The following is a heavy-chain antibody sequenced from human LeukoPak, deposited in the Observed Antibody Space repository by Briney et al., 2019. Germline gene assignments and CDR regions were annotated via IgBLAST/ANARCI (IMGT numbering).Heavy chain of an antibody. V-gene: IGHV4-39*07. CDR2: IYYSGST. CDR3: ARSSWQQLPTTFDY. CDR1: GGSISSSSYY. D-gene: IGHD6-13*01. Sequence: PSETLSLTCTVSGGSISSSSYYWGWIRQPPGKGLEWIGSIYYSGSTNYNPSLKSRVTISVDTSKNQFSLKLSSVTAADTAVYYCARSSWQQLPTTFDYWGQGTLVTVSS. J-gene: IGHJ4*02.